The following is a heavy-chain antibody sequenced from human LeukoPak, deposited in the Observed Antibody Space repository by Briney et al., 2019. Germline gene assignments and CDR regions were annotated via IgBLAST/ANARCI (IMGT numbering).Heavy chain of an antibody. J-gene: IGHJ4*02. CDR1: GFTFSSYG. CDR2: IWYDGSNK. D-gene: IGHD4-17*01. CDR3: ARDHPEYGDAAFDY. Sequence: GGSLRLSCAASGFTFSSYGMHWVRQAPGKGLESVAVIWYDGSNKYYADSVKGRFTISRDNSKNTLYLQMNSLRAEDTAVYYCARDHPEYGDAAFDYWGQGTLVTVSS. V-gene: IGHV3-33*01.